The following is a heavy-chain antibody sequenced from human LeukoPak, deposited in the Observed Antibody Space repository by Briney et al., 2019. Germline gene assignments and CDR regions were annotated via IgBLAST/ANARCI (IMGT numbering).Heavy chain of an antibody. D-gene: IGHD4-17*01. V-gene: IGHV4-59*01. CDR2: IYYSGST. CDR3: ARGFETRDYGDYHFDY. J-gene: IGHJ4*02. CDR1: GGTISRNY. Sequence: PETLSLTCTVSGGTISRNYWSWIRQPPGKGLEWIGYIYYSGSTNYDPSLKSRVTISVDTSKNQFSLKLSSVTAADTAVYYCARGFETRDYGDYHFDYWGQGTLVTVSS.